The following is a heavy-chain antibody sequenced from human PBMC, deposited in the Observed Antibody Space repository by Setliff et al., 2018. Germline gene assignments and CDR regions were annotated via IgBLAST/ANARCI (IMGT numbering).Heavy chain of an antibody. CDR3: AREPWNTYYYDVSGQEAH. D-gene: IGHD3-22*01. J-gene: IGHJ4*02. CDR1: GFTFSEYW. V-gene: IGHV3-7*01. Sequence: PGGSLRLSCAASGFTFSEYWMSWVRQAPGKGLEWVANIKQDGSQKYYVDSVEGRFTISRDNAKRSLYLQMNSLRAEDTAVYYCAREPWNTYYYDVSGQEAHWGQGTLVTVSS. CDR2: IKQDGSQK.